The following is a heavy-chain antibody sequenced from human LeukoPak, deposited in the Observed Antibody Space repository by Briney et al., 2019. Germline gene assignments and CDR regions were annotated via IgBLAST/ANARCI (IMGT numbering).Heavy chain of an antibody. CDR2: INSDGSWT. J-gene: IGHJ4*02. CDR1: GNFW. CDR3: VSFYETY. Sequence: GGSLRLSCAASGNFWMHWVRQAPGKGLVWVSHINSDGSWTSYADSVKGRFTISKDNAKNTVYLQMNSLRAEDTAVYYCVSFYETYWGRGTLVTVSS. D-gene: IGHD2/OR15-2a*01. V-gene: IGHV3-74*01.